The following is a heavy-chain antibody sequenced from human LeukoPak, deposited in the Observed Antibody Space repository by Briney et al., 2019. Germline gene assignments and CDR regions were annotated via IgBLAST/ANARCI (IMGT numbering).Heavy chain of an antibody. J-gene: IGHJ1*01. CDR2: INHSGST. CDR1: GGSFSGYY. CDR3: ARGNGGNSRYFQH. V-gene: IGHV4-34*01. Sequence: SETLSLTCAVYGGSFSGYYWSWIRQPPGKGLEWIGEINHSGSTNYNPPLKSRVTISVDTSKNKFSLKLSSVTAADTAVYYCARGNGGNSRYFQHWGEGTLVTVSS. D-gene: IGHD4-23*01.